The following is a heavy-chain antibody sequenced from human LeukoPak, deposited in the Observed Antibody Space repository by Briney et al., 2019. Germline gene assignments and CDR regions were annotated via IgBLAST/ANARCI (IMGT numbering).Heavy chain of an antibody. CDR2: IGADIDVT. CDR1: GFTFSSFA. D-gene: IGHD6-13*01. V-gene: IGHV3-23*01. J-gene: IGHJ6*02. Sequence: PGGSLRLSCAASGFTFSSFAMIWVRQAPGKGLEWVSVIGADIDVTHYADSVKGRFTISRDNAKNTLYLQMNSPRAEDTAVYYCARGYSGSWYDYYYYGMDVWGQGTTVTVSS. CDR3: ARGYSGSWYDYYYYGMDV.